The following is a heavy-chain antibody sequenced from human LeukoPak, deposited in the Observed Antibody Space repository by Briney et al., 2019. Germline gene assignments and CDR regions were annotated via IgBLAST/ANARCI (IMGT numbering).Heavy chain of an antibody. D-gene: IGHD2-2*02. CDR1: GFTFSDYY. J-gene: IGHJ6*02. CDR2: ISSSGSTI. Sequence: PGGSLRLSCAASGFTFSDYYMSWIRQAPGKGLEWVSYISSSGSTIYCADSVKGRFTISRDNAKNSLYLQMNSLRAEDTAVYYCARRRYCSSTSCYTSVQSYYYYGMDVWGQGTTVTVSS. CDR3: ARRRYCSSTSCYTSVQSYYYYGMDV. V-gene: IGHV3-11*01.